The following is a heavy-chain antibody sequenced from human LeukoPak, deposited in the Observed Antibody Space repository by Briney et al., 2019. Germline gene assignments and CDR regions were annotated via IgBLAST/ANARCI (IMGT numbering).Heavy chain of an antibody. J-gene: IGHJ4*02. Sequence: PGGSLRLSCAASGFTFSSYSMNWVRQAPGEGLEWVSSISSSSYIYYADSVKGRFTISRDNAKNSLYLQMNSLRAEDTAVYYCATDIVVVVAATEQFDYWGQETLVTVSS. D-gene: IGHD2-15*01. CDR3: ATDIVVVVAATEQFDY. CDR1: GFTFSSYS. CDR2: ISSSSYI. V-gene: IGHV3-21*01.